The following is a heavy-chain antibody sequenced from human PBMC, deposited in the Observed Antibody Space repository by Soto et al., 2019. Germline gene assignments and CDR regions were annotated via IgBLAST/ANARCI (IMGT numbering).Heavy chain of an antibody. CDR2: INHSGST. D-gene: IGHD3-22*01. CDR1: GGSFSGYY. V-gene: IGHV4-34*01. CDR3: ARVGYYDSSGYLFDY. J-gene: IGHJ4*02. Sequence: SETLSLTGAVYGGSFSGYYWTWIPQPPGTGLEWIGEINHSGSTNYNPSLKSRVTISVDTSKNQFSLKLTSVTAADTAVYYCARVGYYDSSGYLFDYWGQGTLVT.